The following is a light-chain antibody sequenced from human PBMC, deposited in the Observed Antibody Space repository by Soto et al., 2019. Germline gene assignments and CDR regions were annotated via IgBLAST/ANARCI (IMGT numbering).Light chain of an antibody. J-gene: IGKJ1*01. Sequence: DIQMTQSPSTLSASVGDRVTITCRASQSISSWLAWYQQKPGKAPKLLIYDASSLESGVPSRFSGSGSGTEFTLTISSLQPDDVATYYCLQAYKYPWTFGQGTKVDIK. CDR3: LQAYKYPWT. CDR1: QSISSW. V-gene: IGKV1-5*01. CDR2: DAS.